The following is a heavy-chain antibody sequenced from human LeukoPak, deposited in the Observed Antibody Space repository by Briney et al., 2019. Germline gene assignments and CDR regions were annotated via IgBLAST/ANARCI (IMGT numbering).Heavy chain of an antibody. CDR2: VSHEGTSK. CDR1: GYPFSGSD. Sequence: GGSLRLSCAASGYPFSGSDIHWVRQAPGKGLERVAFVSHEGTSKFYAESVKGRFGISRDNSKSTTYLQMNGLRPDDTAVYYCAKTTGGWPRFFDHWGQGTLVAVSS. CDR3: AKTTGGWPRFFDH. D-gene: IGHD6-19*01. J-gene: IGHJ4*02. V-gene: IGHV3-30*18.